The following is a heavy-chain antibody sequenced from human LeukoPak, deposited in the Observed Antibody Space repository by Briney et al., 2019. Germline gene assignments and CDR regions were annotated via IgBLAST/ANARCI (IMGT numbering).Heavy chain of an antibody. Sequence: GGSLRLSCAASGFTFRSYAINWVRQAPGQGLEWVSSISSSSSYIYYADSVKGRFTISRDNAKNSLYLQMNSLRAEDTAVYYCARVQYSYVDYWGQGTLVTVSS. D-gene: IGHD5-18*01. CDR1: GFTFRSYA. CDR3: ARVQYSYVDY. V-gene: IGHV3-21*01. CDR2: ISSSSSYI. J-gene: IGHJ4*02.